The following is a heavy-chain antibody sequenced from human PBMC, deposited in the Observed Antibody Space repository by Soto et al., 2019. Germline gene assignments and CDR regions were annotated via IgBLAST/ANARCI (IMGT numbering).Heavy chain of an antibody. CDR2: IYYNGDT. J-gene: IGHJ4*02. V-gene: IGHV4-31*03. CDR3: ARVEFSSSWLDY. Sequence: QVQLQESGPGLVKPSQTLSLTCTVSGGSISSGGYYWSWIRQHPGKGLEWIGYIYYNGDTYYNPSLKSRLTMSVATSKNQFSLDLSSVTAADTAVYYCARVEFSSSWLDYWGQGTLVTVSS. D-gene: IGHD6-6*01. CDR1: GGSISSGGYY.